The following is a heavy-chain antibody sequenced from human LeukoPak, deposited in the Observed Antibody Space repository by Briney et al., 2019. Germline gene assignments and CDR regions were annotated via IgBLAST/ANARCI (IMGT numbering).Heavy chain of an antibody. Sequence: SETLSLTCTVSGGSISSYYWSWIRQPPGKGLEWIGEINHSGSTNYNPSLKSRVTISVDTSKNQFSLKLSSVTAADTAVYYCARGPRSYCSGGSCYSGRLSWFDPWGQGTLVTVSS. J-gene: IGHJ5*02. CDR2: INHSGST. CDR3: ARGPRSYCSGGSCYSGRLSWFDP. D-gene: IGHD2-15*01. CDR1: GGSISSYY. V-gene: IGHV4-34*01.